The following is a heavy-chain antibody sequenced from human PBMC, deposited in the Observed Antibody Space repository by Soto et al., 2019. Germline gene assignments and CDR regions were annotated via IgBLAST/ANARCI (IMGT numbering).Heavy chain of an antibody. Sequence: SETLSLTCTVSGYSISSGYYWGWIRQPPGKGLEWIGSIYHSGSTYYNPSLKSRVTISVDTSKNQFSLKLSSVTAADTAVYYCARESGWFGELLGYYYYGMDVWGQGTTVTVSS. J-gene: IGHJ6*02. CDR3: ARESGWFGELLGYYYYGMDV. V-gene: IGHV4-38-2*02. CDR2: IYHSGST. CDR1: GYSISSGYY. D-gene: IGHD3-10*01.